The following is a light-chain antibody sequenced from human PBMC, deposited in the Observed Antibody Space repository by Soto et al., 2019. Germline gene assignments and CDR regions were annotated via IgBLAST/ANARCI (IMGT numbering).Light chain of an antibody. CDR1: QDITNY. CDR3: QQYDNLPFG. CDR2: DAS. J-gene: IGKJ4*01. Sequence: DIQMSQSPSSLSASVGDGVTITCQASQDITNYLNWYQHKPGKPPKLLIYDASNLETGVPSRFSGSGSGTAFTFTISSLQPEDIAAYYWQQYDNLPFGFGGGTKVEIK. V-gene: IGKV1-33*01.